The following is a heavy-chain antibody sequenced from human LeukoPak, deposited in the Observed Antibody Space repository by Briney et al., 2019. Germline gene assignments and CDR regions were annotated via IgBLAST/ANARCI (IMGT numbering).Heavy chain of an antibody. Sequence: PSGTLSLTCTVSGGSISSYYWSWIRQPAGKGLEWIGRIYTSGSTNYNPSLKSRVTMSVDTSKNQFSLKLSSVTAADTAVYYCASDSLPGYSSSSNDYWGQGTLVTVSS. CDR3: ASDSLPGYSSSSNDY. V-gene: IGHV4-4*07. CDR1: GGSISSYY. CDR2: IYTSGST. J-gene: IGHJ4*02. D-gene: IGHD6-13*01.